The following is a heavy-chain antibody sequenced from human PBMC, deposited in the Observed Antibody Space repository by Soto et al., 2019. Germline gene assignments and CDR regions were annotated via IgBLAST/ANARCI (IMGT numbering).Heavy chain of an antibody. CDR3: ASTYSSSWYWFDP. V-gene: IGHV2-26*04. J-gene: IGHJ5*02. Sequence: QVTVKESGPVLVKPTETLTLTCTVSGFSLSNAGLGVSWIRQPPGKALEWLAHIFSNDEKSYSTSLKSRLTRSQDAXKSQVVLTMTNMAPVDTATYYCASTYSSSWYWFDPWGQGTLVTVSS. D-gene: IGHD6-13*01. CDR1: GFSLSNAGLG. CDR2: IFSNDEK.